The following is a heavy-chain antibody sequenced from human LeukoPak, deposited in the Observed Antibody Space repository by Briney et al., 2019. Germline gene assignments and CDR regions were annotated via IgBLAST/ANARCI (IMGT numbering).Heavy chain of an antibody. Sequence: PGGSLRLSCVVSGFSFTKAWVSWACQAPGKGLEWVGRLNSRTDGETTDYAAPVKGRFSISRDDSKTTVFLQMNSLKIEDTAVYYCTTMFNVVMGDLFDYWGQGTLVTVSS. CDR2: LNSRTDGETT. CDR3: TTMFNVVMGDLFDY. D-gene: IGHD3-16*01. V-gene: IGHV3-15*01. J-gene: IGHJ4*02. CDR1: GFSFTKAW.